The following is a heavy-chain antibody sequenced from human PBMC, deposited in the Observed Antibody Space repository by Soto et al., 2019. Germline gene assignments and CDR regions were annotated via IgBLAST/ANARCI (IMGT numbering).Heavy chain of an antibody. CDR1: GYTFTTSG. CDR2: ISTYNGYT. CDR3: ARQGSWPYYYYGLDV. Sequence: ASVKVSCKASGYTFTTSGISWVRQAPGQGLEWMGWISTYNGYTNSAQKFQGRVTMTADTSTGTVYMELMSLKSDDTAVYYCARQGSWPYYYYGLDVWGQGTTVTVSS. J-gene: IGHJ6*02. V-gene: IGHV1-18*01. D-gene: IGHD1-26*01.